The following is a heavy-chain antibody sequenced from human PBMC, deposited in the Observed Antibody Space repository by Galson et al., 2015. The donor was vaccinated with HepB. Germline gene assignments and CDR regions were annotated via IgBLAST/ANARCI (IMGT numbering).Heavy chain of an antibody. CDR1: GFTFRNYA. D-gene: IGHD6-13*01. V-gene: IGHV3-73*01. CDR2: IRSKASDYAT. CDR3: LRLGDLSGYSGS. Sequence: SLRLSCAASGFTFRNYAMSWVRQAPGKGLEWVGRIRSKASDYATAYAASLKGRFTISRDDSKNTAYLHMNSLKTEDTAVYYCLRLGDLSGYSGSWGQGTLVTVSS. J-gene: IGHJ4*02.